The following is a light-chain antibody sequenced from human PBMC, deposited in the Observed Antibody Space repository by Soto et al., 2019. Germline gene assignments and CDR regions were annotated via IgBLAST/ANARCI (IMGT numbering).Light chain of an antibody. J-gene: IGLJ3*02. V-gene: IGLV2-14*01. Sequence: QSALTQPASVSGSPGQSITISCTGASSDVGGYNYVSWYQQHPGKVPKLMIYGVSNRPSGVSNRFSGSKSGNTASLTISGLQAEDEADYYCSSYSSSSTRVFGGGTKLTVL. CDR2: GVS. CDR3: SSYSSSSTRV. CDR1: SSDVGGYNY.